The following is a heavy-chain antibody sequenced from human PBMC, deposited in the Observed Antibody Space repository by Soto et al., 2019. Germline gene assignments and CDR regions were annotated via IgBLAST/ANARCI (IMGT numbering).Heavy chain of an antibody. Sequence: PGGSLRLSCAASGFTFSSDCMHWVRQAPGKGLEWVAVIWYDGSNKYDADSVKGRCTISRDNSKNTLYLQMNSLRAEDTAVYYCARDSIAAAGIDYWGQGTLVTLSS. D-gene: IGHD6-13*01. V-gene: IGHV3-33*01. CDR3: ARDSIAAAGIDY. CDR1: GFTFSSDC. J-gene: IGHJ4*02. CDR2: IWYDGSNK.